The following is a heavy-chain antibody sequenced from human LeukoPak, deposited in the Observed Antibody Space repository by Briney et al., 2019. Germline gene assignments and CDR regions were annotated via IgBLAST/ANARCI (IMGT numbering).Heavy chain of an antibody. CDR1: GGSISTYF. D-gene: IGHD2/OR15-2a*01. CDR3: ARHDCDSSRCSVNWFDP. Sequence: SETLSLTCTVSGGSISTYFWSWIRQPPGKGLEWIGYVYYSGSTNYNPSLKSRVTILVDTSKNQFSLKLSSVTAADTAVYYCARHDCDSSRCSVNWFDPWGQGTLVTVSS. J-gene: IGHJ5*02. V-gene: IGHV4-59*08. CDR2: VYYSGST.